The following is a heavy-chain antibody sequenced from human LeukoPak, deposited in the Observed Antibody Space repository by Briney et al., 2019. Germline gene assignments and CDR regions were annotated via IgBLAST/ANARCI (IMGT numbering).Heavy chain of an antibody. J-gene: IGHJ4*02. V-gene: IGHV4-59*08. CDR1: GGSISSYY. D-gene: IGHD5-24*01. CDR3: ASHTNANYRYYFDY. Sequence: SETLSLTCTVSGGSISSYYWSWIRQPPGKGLEWIGYIYYSGTTNYNPSLKSRVTILVDTSKTQFSLNLSSVTAADTAVYYCASHTNANYRYYFDYWGQGTLVTVSS. CDR2: IYYSGTT.